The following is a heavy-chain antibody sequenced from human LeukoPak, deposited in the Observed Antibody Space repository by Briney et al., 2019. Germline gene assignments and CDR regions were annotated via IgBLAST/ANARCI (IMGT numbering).Heavy chain of an antibody. J-gene: IGHJ4*02. D-gene: IGHD5-18*01. Sequence: PSETLSLTCTVSGGSISSYYWSWIRQPPGKGLEWIGYIYYSGSTNYNPSLKSRVTISVDTSKNQFSLKLSSVTAADTAAYYCARVDSDTAMVDYWGQGTLVTVSS. CDR3: ARVDSDTAMVDY. CDR1: GGSISSYY. CDR2: IYYSGST. V-gene: IGHV4-59*01.